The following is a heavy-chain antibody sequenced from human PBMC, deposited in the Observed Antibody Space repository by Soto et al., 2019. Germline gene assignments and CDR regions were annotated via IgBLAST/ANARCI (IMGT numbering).Heavy chain of an antibody. V-gene: IGHV1-18*01. CDR2: ISGYNGNT. D-gene: IGHD3-10*01. Sequence: ASVKVSCKASGYSFISYGITWVRQAPGQGLEWMAWISGYNGNTNYAQKFQGRITMTTDTSTSTAYMELRSLRAEDTAVYYCARDLGLWFGDLSYYFDNWGLGTLVTVSS. J-gene: IGHJ4*02. CDR1: GYSFISYG. CDR3: ARDLGLWFGDLSYYFDN.